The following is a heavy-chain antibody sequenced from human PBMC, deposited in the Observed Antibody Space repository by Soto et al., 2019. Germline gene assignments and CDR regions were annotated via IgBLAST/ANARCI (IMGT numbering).Heavy chain of an antibody. CDR2: INAGNGNT. D-gene: IGHD5-12*01. V-gene: IGHV1-3*01. Sequence: ASVKVSCQASGYTFTSYYMHWVRQAPGQRLEWMGWINAGNGNTKYSQKFQGRVTITRDTSASTAYMELSSLRSEDTAVYYCARVSGYYLPDYWGQGTLVTVSS. CDR1: GYTFTSYY. J-gene: IGHJ4*02. CDR3: ARVSGYYLPDY.